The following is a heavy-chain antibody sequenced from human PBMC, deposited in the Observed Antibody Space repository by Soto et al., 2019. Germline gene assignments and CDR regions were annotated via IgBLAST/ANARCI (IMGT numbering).Heavy chain of an antibody. CDR3: ARGGRWELLPFDY. CDR2: ISYDGSNK. V-gene: IGHV3-30*03. Sequence: QVQLVESGGGVVQPGRSLRLSCAASGFTFSSYGMHWVRQAPGKGLEWVAVISYDGSNKYYADSVKGRFTISRDNSKNTLYLQMNSLRAEDTAVYYCARGGRWELLPFDYWGQGTLVTVSS. CDR1: GFTFSSYG. D-gene: IGHD1-26*01. J-gene: IGHJ4*02.